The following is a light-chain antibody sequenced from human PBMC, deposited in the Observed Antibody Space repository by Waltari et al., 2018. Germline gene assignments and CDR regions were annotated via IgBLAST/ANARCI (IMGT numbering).Light chain of an antibody. CDR1: QSVSSSY. J-gene: IGKJ1*01. CDR2: GAS. CDR3: QQYGSSLWT. Sequence: EIVLTQSPGPLSLSPGERATLSCRASQSVSSSYLAWYQQKPGQAPRLIIYGASSRATGIPDRFSGSGSGTDFTLTISRLEPDDFAVYYCQQYGSSLWTFGQGTKVEIK. V-gene: IGKV3-20*01.